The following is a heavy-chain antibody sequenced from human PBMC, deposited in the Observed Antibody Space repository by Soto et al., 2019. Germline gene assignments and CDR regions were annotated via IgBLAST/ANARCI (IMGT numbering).Heavy chain of an antibody. D-gene: IGHD1-26*01. CDR1: GGSINSYY. V-gene: IGHV4-59*01. Sequence: QVQLQESGPRLVKPSETLSLTCTVSGGSINSYYWSWIRQPPGKGLEWIGYIYYSGSTNYNPSLRSRVTISVDTSKNQFSLKLRSVTGADTAVYYCARRYGGNFDYWGQGTLVTVSS. CDR2: IYYSGST. CDR3: ARRYGGNFDY. J-gene: IGHJ4*02.